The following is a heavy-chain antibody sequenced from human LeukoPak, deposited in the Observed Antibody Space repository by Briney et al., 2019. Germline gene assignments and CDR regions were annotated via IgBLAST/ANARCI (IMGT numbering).Heavy chain of an antibody. Sequence: GGSLRLSCAASGFTFDDYAMHWVRQAPGKGLEWDSGISWNSGSIGYADSVKGRFTISRDNAKNSLYLQMNSLRAEDTAVYYCAKPNGGSSWYFDYWGQGTLVTVSS. CDR3: AKPNGGSSWYFDY. V-gene: IGHV3-9*01. CDR2: ISWNSGSI. D-gene: IGHD6-13*01. J-gene: IGHJ4*02. CDR1: GFTFDDYA.